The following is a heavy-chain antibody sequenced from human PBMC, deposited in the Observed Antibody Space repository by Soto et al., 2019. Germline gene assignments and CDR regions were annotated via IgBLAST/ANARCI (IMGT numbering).Heavy chain of an antibody. CDR3: ARDMGGFSVILNGYYLSWRFDP. CDR1: GYTFTSYG. Sequence: GASVKVSCKASGYTFTSYGISWVRQAPGQGLEWMGWISAYNGNTNYAQKLQGRVTMTTDTSTSTAYMELRSLRSDDTAVYYCARDMGGFSVILNGYYLSWRFDPWGQGTLVTVSS. J-gene: IGHJ5*02. D-gene: IGHD3-9*01. CDR2: ISAYNGNT. V-gene: IGHV1-18*04.